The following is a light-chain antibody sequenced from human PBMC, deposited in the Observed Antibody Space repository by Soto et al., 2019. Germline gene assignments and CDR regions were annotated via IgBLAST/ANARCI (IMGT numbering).Light chain of an antibody. V-gene: IGKV1-5*01. J-gene: IGKJ1*01. Sequence: DIQMTQSPSTLSASVGDRVTITCRASQSIARWVAWYQQKPGKAPKLLIYDASNLESGVPSRFSGSGSGTEFTLTISCLQHDDFATYYGQQYNSYWTFGPGTKVEIK. CDR2: DAS. CDR1: QSIARW. CDR3: QQYNSYWT.